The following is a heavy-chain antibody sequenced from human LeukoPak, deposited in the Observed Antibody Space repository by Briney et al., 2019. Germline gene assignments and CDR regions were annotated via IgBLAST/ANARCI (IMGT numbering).Heavy chain of an antibody. CDR1: GYTFTGYY. Sequence: GASVKVSCKASGYTFTGYYMHWVRQAPGQGFEWMGWINPNSGGTNYAQKFQGRVTMTRDTSISTAYMELSRLRSDDTAVYYCARSTYYYGSGSYFYWGQGTLVTVSS. J-gene: IGHJ4*02. V-gene: IGHV1-2*02. D-gene: IGHD3-10*01. CDR2: INPNSGGT. CDR3: ARSTYYYGSGSYFY.